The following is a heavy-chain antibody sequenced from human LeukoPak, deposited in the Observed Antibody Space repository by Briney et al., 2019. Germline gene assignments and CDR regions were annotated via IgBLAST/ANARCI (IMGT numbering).Heavy chain of an antibody. D-gene: IGHD3-3*01. CDR3: ARATYYDFWRGYYSSDFNYYYMDV. CDR2: IYYSGST. CDR1: GGSISSSSYY. V-gene: IGHV4-39*07. J-gene: IGHJ6*03. Sequence: SETLSLTCTVSGGSISSSSYYWGWIRQPPGKGLEWIGSIYYSGSTYYNPSLKSRVTISVDTSKNQFSLKLSSVTAADTAVYYCARATYYDFWRGYYSSDFNYYYMDVWGKGTTVTVSS.